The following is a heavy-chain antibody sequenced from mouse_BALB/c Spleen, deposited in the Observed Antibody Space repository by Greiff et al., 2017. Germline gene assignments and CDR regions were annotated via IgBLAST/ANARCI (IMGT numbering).Heavy chain of an antibody. D-gene: IGHD2-12*01. CDR2: ILPGSGST. Sequence: QVHVKQSGAELMKPGASVKISCKATGYTFSSYWIEWVKQRPGHGLEWIGEILPGSGSTNYNEKFKGKATFTADTSSNTAYMQLSSLTSEDSAVYYCARSRGIRNAMDYWGQGTSVTVSS. CDR3: ARSRGIRNAMDY. V-gene: IGHV1-9*01. J-gene: IGHJ4*01. CDR1: GYTFSSYW.